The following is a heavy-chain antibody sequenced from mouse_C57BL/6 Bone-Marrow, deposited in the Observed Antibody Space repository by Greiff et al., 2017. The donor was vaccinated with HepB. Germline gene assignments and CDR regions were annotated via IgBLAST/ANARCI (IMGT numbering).Heavy chain of an antibody. CDR1: GFTFTDYY. D-gene: IGHD1-1*01. V-gene: IGHV1-36*01. CDR2: VYPYNGGT. CDR3: AREGIYYYGSSYGWFAY. Sequence: VHVKQSGPVLVKPGPSVKISCKASGFTFTDYYMHWVKQSHGKSLEWIGLVYPYNGGTSYNQKFKGKATLTVDTSSSTAYMELNSLTSEDSAVYYCAREGIYYYGSSYGWFAYWGQGTLVTVSA. J-gene: IGHJ3*01.